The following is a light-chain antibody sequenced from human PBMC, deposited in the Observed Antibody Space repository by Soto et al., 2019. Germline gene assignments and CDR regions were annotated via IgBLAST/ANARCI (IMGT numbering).Light chain of an antibody. Sequence: DIQMTQSPSTLSASVGDTVTVTCRASQSVSGWLAWYQQKPGEAPKLLIYDASALSRGVPSRFSGSGSGTKFTLTIASLQPDYFATYYCQQYETFSGTFGPGTKVEI. CDR1: QSVSGW. CDR3: QQYETFSGT. J-gene: IGKJ1*01. CDR2: DAS. V-gene: IGKV1-5*01.